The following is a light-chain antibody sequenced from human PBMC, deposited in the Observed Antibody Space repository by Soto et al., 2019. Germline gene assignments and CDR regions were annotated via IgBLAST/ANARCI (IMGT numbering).Light chain of an antibody. CDR2: SND. V-gene: IGLV1-47*02. J-gene: IGLJ2*01. CDR1: SSNVERNY. Sequence: QSVLTQPPSASGTPGQRVIITCSGGSSNVERNYVYWYQHIPGTAPKLLIYSNDQRPSGVPDRFSGSKSGTSASLAISGLQSEDEADYYCAAWDGSLSAVLFGGGTKLTVL. CDR3: AAWDGSLSAVL.